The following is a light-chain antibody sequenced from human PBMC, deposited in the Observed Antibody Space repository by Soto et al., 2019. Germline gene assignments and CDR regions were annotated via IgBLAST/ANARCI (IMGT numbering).Light chain of an antibody. CDR3: QQSYSVPLT. Sequence: DIQMTQSPSSLSASVGDRVSITCRSSQNILTYLNWYQQRAGEVPRFLIYAAPSLQDGVPSRFSGSESGTEFTLTISSLQPEDFGTYYCQQSYSVPLTFGQGTKLE. CDR1: QNILTY. CDR2: AAP. V-gene: IGKV1-39*01. J-gene: IGKJ2*01.